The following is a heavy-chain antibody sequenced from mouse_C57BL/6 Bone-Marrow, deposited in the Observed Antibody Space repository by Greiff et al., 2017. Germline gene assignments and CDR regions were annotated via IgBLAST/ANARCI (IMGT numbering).Heavy chain of an antibody. D-gene: IGHD4-1*01. CDR3: ARSGPLGRSFDY. V-gene: IGHV1-55*01. CDR1: GYTFTSYW. J-gene: IGHJ2*01. Sequence: QVQLQQPGAELVKPGASVKMSCKASGYTFTSYWITWVKQRPGQGLEWIGDIYPTSGRTNYNEKFKSKAILTVATSSTTAYMQLSSLTSEDSAVFYCARSGPLGRSFDYWGQGTTLTVSS. CDR2: IYPTSGRT.